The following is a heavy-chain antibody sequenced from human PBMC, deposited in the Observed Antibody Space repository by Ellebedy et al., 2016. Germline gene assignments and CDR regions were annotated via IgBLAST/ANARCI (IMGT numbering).Heavy chain of an antibody. CDR2: ISWDGGST. CDR1: GFTFSSYA. J-gene: IGHJ6*03. CDR3: AKDDPYYYYMDV. V-gene: IGHV3-23*01. Sequence: GGSLRLXXAASGFTFSSYAMSWVRQAPGKGLEWVSLISWDGGSTYYADSVKGRFTISRDNSKNTLYLQMNSLRAEDTAVYYCAKDDPYYYYMDVWGKGTTVTVSS.